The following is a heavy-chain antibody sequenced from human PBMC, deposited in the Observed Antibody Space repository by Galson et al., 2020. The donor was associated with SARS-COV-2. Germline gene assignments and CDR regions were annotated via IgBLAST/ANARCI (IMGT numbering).Heavy chain of an antibody. V-gene: IGHV3-66*01. CDR3: ARDGGPSGVFGVVRFQKAGREYYYGMDV. Sequence: GGFLRLSCAASGFTVSSNYMSWVRQAPGKGLECVSVIYSGGTTNYADSVKGRFTISRDNSKNTLYLQMNSLGAEDTAVYYCARDGGPSGVFGVVRFQKAGREYYYGMDVWGQGTTVTVSS. CDR1: GFTVSSNY. J-gene: IGHJ6*02. D-gene: IGHD3-3*01. CDR2: IYSGGTT.